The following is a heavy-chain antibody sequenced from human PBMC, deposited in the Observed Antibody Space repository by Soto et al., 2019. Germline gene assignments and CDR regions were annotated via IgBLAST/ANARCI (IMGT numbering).Heavy chain of an antibody. V-gene: IGHV1-2*04. CDR3: ARGSRFGGANTDAFDI. J-gene: IGHJ3*02. CDR2: INPNSGGT. D-gene: IGHD3-16*01. Sequence: ASVKVSCKASGYTFTGYYMHWVRQAPGQGLEWMGWINPNSGGTNYAQKFQGWVTMTRDTSISTAYMELSRLRSDDTAVYYCARGSRFGGANTDAFDIWGQGTMVTVSS. CDR1: GYTFTGYY.